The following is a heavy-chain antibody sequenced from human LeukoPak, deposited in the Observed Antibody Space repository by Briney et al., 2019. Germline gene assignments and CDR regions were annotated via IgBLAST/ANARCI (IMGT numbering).Heavy chain of an antibody. CDR3: ARGGNRYYFDY. CDR2: IYYSGST. CDR1: GGSISSYY. J-gene: IGHJ4*02. Sequence: SETLSLTCTVSGGSISSYYWSWIRQPPGKGLEWIGYIYYSGSTNYNPSLKSRVTISVDTSKNQFSLKLSSVTAADTAVYYCARGGNRYYFDYWGQGTLVTVSS. V-gene: IGHV4-59*01.